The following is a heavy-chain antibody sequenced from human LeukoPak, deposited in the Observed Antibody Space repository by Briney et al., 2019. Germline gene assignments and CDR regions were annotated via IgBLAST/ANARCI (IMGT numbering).Heavy chain of an antibody. V-gene: IGHV3-48*04. D-gene: IGHD3-22*01. CDR1: GFTFSSYG. Sequence: GGSLRLSCAGSGFTFSSYGMHWVRQAPGKGLEWVSYISSSGSTIYYADSVKGRFTISRDNAKNSLYLQMNSLRAEDTAVYYCARYSHYEAFDYWGQGTLVTVSS. CDR2: ISSSGSTI. CDR3: ARYSHYEAFDY. J-gene: IGHJ4*02.